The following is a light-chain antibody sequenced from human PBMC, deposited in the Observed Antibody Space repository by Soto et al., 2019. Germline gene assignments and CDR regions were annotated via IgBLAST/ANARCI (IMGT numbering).Light chain of an antibody. J-gene: IGLJ1*01. Sequence: QSALTQPASVSGSPGQSITISCTGTSSDIGAFTFVSWYQQHPGKVPKLMIFDVNRRPSGVSDRFSGSKSGNTASLTISGYQAEDAVYYYSSSYTSSSTHVFGCGTKLTVL. CDR1: SSDIGAFTF. CDR3: SSYTSSSTHV. CDR2: DVN. V-gene: IGLV2-14*03.